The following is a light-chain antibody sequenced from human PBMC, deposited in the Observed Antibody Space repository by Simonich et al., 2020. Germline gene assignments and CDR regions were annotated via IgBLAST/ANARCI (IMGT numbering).Light chain of an antibody. Sequence: NFMLTQPHSVSESPGKTVTISCTRSSGRIASNYVQWYQQRPGSAPTTVIYEDNQRPSGVPARFSGSIDSSSNSASLTISGLKTEDEADYYCQSYDSSNQVFGGGTKLTVL. V-gene: IGLV6-57*03. CDR1: SGRIASNY. CDR2: EDN. CDR3: QSYDSSNQV. J-gene: IGLJ3*02.